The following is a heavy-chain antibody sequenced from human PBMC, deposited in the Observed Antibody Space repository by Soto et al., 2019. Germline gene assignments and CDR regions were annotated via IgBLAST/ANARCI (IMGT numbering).Heavy chain of an antibody. V-gene: IGHV5-51*01. Sequence: PGESLKISCKGSGYSFTSYWIGWVRQMPGKGLEWMGIIYPGDSDTRYSPSFQGQVTISADKSISTAYLQWSGLKASDTAMYYCARQIAHCSSTSCPSNNWFDPWGQGTLVTVSS. CDR3: ARQIAHCSSTSCPSNNWFDP. J-gene: IGHJ5*02. CDR1: GYSFTSYW. CDR2: IYPGDSDT. D-gene: IGHD2-2*01.